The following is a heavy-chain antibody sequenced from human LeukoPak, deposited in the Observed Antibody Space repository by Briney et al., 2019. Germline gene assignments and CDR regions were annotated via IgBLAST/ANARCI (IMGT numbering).Heavy chain of an antibody. V-gene: IGHV3-30*18. J-gene: IGHJ6*04. D-gene: IGHD3-10*01. CDR3: AKSMVRGVIGPQYGMDV. Sequence: GRSPRLSCAVSGFTISSYGMHWVRQAPGKGLEWVAVISYDGSNKYYADSVKGRFTISRDNSKNTLYLQMNSLRAEDTAVYYCAKSMVRGVIGPQYGMDVWGKGTTVTVSS. CDR1: GFTISSYG. CDR2: ISYDGSNK.